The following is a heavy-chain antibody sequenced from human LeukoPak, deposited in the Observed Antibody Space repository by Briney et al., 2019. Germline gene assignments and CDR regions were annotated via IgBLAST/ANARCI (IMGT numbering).Heavy chain of an antibody. CDR1: GFTVSSNY. CDR3: AKRAAYSRSSLVLPFDAFDL. J-gene: IGHJ3*01. V-gene: IGHV3-53*01. D-gene: IGHD6-6*01. CDR2: IYSGGST. Sequence: GGSLRLSCAASGFTVSSNYMSWVRQAPGKGLEWVSVIYSGGSTYYADSVKGRFTIPRDNSKNTLYLQMNSLRAEDTAVYYCAKRAAYSRSSLVLPFDAFDLWGQGTMVTVSS.